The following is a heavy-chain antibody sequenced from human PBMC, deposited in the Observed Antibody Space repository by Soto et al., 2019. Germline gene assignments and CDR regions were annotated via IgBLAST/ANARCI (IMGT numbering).Heavy chain of an antibody. J-gene: IGHJ6*02. CDR2: IRSKAYGGTT. Sequence: GGSLRLSCTASGFTFGDYAMSWFRQAPGKGLEWVGFIRSKAYGGTTEYAASVKGRFTISRDDSKSIAYLQMNSLKTEDTAVYYCTRDHSSGYYYYGMDVWGQGTTVTVSS. D-gene: IGHD6-19*01. CDR1: GFTFGDYA. V-gene: IGHV3-49*03. CDR3: TRDHSSGYYYYGMDV.